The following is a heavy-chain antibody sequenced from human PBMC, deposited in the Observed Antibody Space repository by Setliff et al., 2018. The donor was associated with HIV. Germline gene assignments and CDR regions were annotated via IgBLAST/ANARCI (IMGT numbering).Heavy chain of an antibody. J-gene: IGHJ3*02. CDR2: VFYSGST. CDR3: ARDRGDNYSYWRAYPRRAFDI. Sequence: PSETLSLTCAVSAGSISSYYWSWIRQPPGKGLEWIGYVFYSGSTNYNPSLKSRVTISLDTSKNQFSLKLSSVTAADTAVYYCARDRGDNYSYWRAYPRRAFDIWGQGTTVTVSS. V-gene: IGHV4-59*12. CDR1: AGSISSYY. D-gene: IGHD3-3*01.